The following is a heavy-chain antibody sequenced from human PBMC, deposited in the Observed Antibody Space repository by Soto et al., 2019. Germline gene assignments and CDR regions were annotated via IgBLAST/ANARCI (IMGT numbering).Heavy chain of an antibody. CDR3: ARAIRVVGGGISYYYMDV. D-gene: IGHD3-16*01. V-gene: IGHV1-8*01. CDR2: MNPNSGNT. J-gene: IGHJ6*03. Sequence: ASVKVSCKASGYTFSNYDINWVRQATGQGLEWMGWMNPNSGNTGYAQKFQGRVTMTRNTSISTAYMELSSLRSEDTAVYYCARAIRVVGGGISYYYMDVWGKGITVTV. CDR1: GYTFSNYD.